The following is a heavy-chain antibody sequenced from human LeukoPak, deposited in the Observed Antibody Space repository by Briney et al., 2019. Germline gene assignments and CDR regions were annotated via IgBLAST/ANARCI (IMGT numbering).Heavy chain of an antibody. J-gene: IGHJ4*02. CDR1: GGSISSYY. CDR3: ARSRGYFDY. D-gene: IGHD6-13*01. V-gene: IGHV4-59*01. CDR2: IYYSGST. Sequence: SEALSLTCTVSGGSISSYYWSWIRQPPGKGLEWIGYIYYSGSTNNNPSLKSRVTISVDASKNQFSLRLSSVTAADTALYYCARSRGYFDYWGQGTLVTVSS.